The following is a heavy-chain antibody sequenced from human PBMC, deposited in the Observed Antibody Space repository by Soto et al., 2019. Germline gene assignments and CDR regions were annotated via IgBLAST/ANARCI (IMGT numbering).Heavy chain of an antibody. D-gene: IGHD5-18*01. J-gene: IGHJ4*02. CDR1: GFTFSSYG. CDR3: ASLLSDTAMATSSFDY. Sequence: QVQLVESGGGVVQPGRSLRLSCAAPGFTFSSYGMHWVRQAPGKGLEWVAVIWYDGSNKYYADSVKGRFTISRDNSKNTLYLQMNSLRAEDTAVYYCASLLSDTAMATSSFDYWGQGTLVTVSS. CDR2: IWYDGSNK. V-gene: IGHV3-33*01.